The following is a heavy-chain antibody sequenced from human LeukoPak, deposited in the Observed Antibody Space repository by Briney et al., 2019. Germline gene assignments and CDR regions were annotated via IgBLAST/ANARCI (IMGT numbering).Heavy chain of an antibody. J-gene: IGHJ1*01. CDR1: GYTFTGYY. Sequence: ASVKVSCKASGYTFTGYYMHWVRQAPGQGLEWMGWINPNSGGTNYAQKFQGRVTVTRDTSISTAYMELSRLRSDDTAVYYCAIACSSTSCGYFQHWGQGTLVTVSS. CDR2: INPNSGGT. V-gene: IGHV1-2*02. CDR3: AIACSSTSCGYFQH. D-gene: IGHD2-2*01.